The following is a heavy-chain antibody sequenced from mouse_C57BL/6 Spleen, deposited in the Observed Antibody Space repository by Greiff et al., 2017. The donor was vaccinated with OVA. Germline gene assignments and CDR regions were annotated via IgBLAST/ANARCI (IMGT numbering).Heavy chain of an antibody. CDR2: IDPSDSYT. CDR1: GYTFTSYW. Sequence: VQLQQPGAELVKPGASVKLSCKASGYTFTSYWMQWVKQRPGQGLEWIGEIDPSDSYTNYNQKFKGKATLTVDTSSSTAYMQLSSLTSEDSAVYYCARRGGLWFFDYWGQGTTLTVSS. V-gene: IGHV1-50*01. J-gene: IGHJ2*01. D-gene: IGHD2-2*01. CDR3: ARRGGLWFFDY.